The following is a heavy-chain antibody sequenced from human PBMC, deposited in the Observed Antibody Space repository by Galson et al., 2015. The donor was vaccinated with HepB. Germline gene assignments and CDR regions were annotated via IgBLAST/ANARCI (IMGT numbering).Heavy chain of an antibody. CDR2: ISSSGSTI. CDR3: ARDLDSGYDCLGY. V-gene: IGHV3-11*01. CDR1: GFTFSDYY. D-gene: IGHD5-12*01. Sequence: SLRLSCAASGFTFSDYYMSWIRQAPGKGLEWVSYISSSGSTIYYADSVKGRFTISRGNAKNSLYLQMNSLRAEDTAVYYCARDLDSGYDCLGYWGQGTLVTVSS. J-gene: IGHJ4*02.